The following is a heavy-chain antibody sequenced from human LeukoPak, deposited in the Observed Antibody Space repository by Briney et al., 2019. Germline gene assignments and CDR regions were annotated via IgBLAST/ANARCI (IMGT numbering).Heavy chain of an antibody. J-gene: IGHJ4*02. CDR1: GITISSYA. D-gene: IGHD3-16*01. CDR3: VRDSRPGGAMGLYHNFDF. CDR2: IKEDGSEE. V-gene: IGHV3-7*01. Sequence: GGSLRLSCAASGITISSYAMNWVRQTPGKGLEWVANIKEDGSEEYHVDSVKGRFTISRDNTKSSLFLQMNSLRGDDTAVYYCVRDSRPGGAMGLYHNFDFWGQGTLVTVSS.